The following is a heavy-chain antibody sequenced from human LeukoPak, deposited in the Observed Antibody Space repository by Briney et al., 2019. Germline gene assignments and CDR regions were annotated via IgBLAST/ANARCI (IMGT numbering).Heavy chain of an antibody. CDR1: GFTFTRYW. Sequence: QSGGSLRLSCVASGFTFTRYWMSWVRQAPGKGLEWVANIDQDGRKPYYLDSVEGRFTISRDNAKTSLYLQMDNLRAEDTAVYYCSNGIYSSSYWGRGTLVTVSS. V-gene: IGHV3-7*01. CDR2: IDQDGRKP. CDR3: SNGIYSSSY. D-gene: IGHD6-6*01. J-gene: IGHJ4*02.